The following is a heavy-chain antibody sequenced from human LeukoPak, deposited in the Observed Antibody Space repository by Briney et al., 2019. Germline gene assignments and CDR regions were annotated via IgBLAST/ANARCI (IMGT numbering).Heavy chain of an antibody. J-gene: IGHJ4*02. CDR2: ISSSSNYI. V-gene: IGHV3-21*01. D-gene: IGHD2-2*01. Sequence: GGSLRLSCAASGFTFNSYVMNWVRQAPGKGLEWVSSISSSSNYIYQADSVKGRFTISRDNAKNSLYLQMNSLRAEDTALYYCAKIEVRSVTSCYYGYWGQGTLVTVSS. CDR3: AKIEVRSVTSCYYGY. CDR1: GFTFNSYV.